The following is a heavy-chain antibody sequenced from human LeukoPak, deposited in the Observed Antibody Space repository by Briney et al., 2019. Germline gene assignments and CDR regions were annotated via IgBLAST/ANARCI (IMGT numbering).Heavy chain of an antibody. J-gene: IGHJ4*02. CDR1: GGSISSSSYY. CDR2: IYYSGST. D-gene: IGHD6-13*01. CDR3: AREPSKGDSSWYFDY. Sequence: SETLSLTCTVSGGSISSSSYYWGWIRQPPGKGLEWIGSIYYSGSTYYNPSLKSRVTISVDTSKNQFSLKLSSVTAADTAVYYCAREPSKGDSSWYFDYWGQGTLVTVSS. V-gene: IGHV4-39*02.